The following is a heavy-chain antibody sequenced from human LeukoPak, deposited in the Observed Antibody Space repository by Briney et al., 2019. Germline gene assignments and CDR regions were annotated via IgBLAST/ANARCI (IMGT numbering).Heavy chain of an antibody. D-gene: IGHD3-16*01. CDR2: FDPEDGET. CDR3: ATDLNHYVWGSYYWTLKNY. J-gene: IGHJ4*02. Sequence: ASVKVSCKVSGYTLTELSMHWVRQAPGKGLEWMGGFDPEDGETIYAQKFQGRVTMTEDTSTDTAYMELSSLRPEDTAVYYCATDLNHYVWGSYYWTLKNYWGQGTLVTVSS. CDR1: GYTLTELS. V-gene: IGHV1-24*01.